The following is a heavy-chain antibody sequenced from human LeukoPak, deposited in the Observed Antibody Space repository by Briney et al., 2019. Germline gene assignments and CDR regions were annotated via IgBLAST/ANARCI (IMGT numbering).Heavy chain of an antibody. J-gene: IGHJ4*02. D-gene: IGHD6-19*01. CDR1: GGSISSYY. CDR2: IYTSGST. V-gene: IGHV4-4*07. CDR3: AREQGGVAGASYYFDY. Sequence: SETLSLTCTVSGGSISSYYWSWIRQPAGKGLEWIGRIYTSGSTNYNPSLKSRVTISVDTSKNQFSLKLSSVTAADTAVYYCAREQGGVAGASYYFDYWGQGTLVTVSS.